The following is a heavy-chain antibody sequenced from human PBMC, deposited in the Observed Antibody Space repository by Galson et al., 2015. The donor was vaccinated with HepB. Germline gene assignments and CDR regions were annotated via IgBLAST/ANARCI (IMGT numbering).Heavy chain of an antibody. CDR3: ARNSLPSSTGLDY. J-gene: IGHJ4*02. CDR2: IYYSGST. D-gene: IGHD6-13*01. V-gene: IGHV4-59*01. Sequence: SETLSLTCTVSGGSISSYYWSWIRQPPGKGLEWIGYIYYSGSTNYNPSLKSRVTISVDTSKNQFSLKLSSVTAADTAVYYCARNSLPSSTGLDYWGQGTLVTVSS. CDR1: GGSISSYY.